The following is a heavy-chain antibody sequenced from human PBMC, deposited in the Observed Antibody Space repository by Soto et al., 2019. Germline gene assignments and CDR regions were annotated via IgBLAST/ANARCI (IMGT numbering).Heavy chain of an antibody. Sequence: ASVKVSCKASGYSFTDYHIHWVRQAPGQGLEWLGRINPKSGGTSTAQKFQGWVTMTTDTSISTASMELTRLTSDDTAIYYCARGDSTDCSNGVCSFFYNHNMDVWGQGTTVTVSS. CDR2: INPKSGGT. V-gene: IGHV1-2*04. J-gene: IGHJ6*02. D-gene: IGHD2-8*01. CDR1: GYSFTDYH. CDR3: ARGDSTDCSNGVCSFFYNHNMDV.